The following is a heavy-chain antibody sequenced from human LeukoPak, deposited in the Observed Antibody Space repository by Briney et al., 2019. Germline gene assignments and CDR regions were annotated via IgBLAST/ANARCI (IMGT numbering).Heavy chain of an antibody. Sequence: GASVKVSCKASGYTFTSYYMHWVRQAPGQGLEWMGIINPSGGSTSYAQKFQGRVTMTRDTSTSTVYMELSSLRSEDTAVYYCARDRGDCSGGSCYSYYYGMDVWGQGTTVTVSS. D-gene: IGHD2-15*01. J-gene: IGHJ6*02. CDR1: GYTFTSYY. CDR2: INPSGGST. CDR3: ARDRGDCSGGSCYSYYYGMDV. V-gene: IGHV1-46*01.